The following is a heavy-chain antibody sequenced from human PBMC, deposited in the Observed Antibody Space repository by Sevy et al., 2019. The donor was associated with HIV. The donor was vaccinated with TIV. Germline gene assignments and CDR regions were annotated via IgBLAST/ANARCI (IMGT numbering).Heavy chain of an antibody. J-gene: IGHJ6*02. V-gene: IGHV3-21*01. CDR1: GFTFSSYN. CDR3: ARVVAYCSGGTCFPGYYYGMDV. Sequence: GGSLRLSCAASGFTFSSYNMNWVRQAPGKGLEWVSSISSSSNYINYADSVKGRFTIYRENAKNSLYLEMNTLRAEDTAVYYCARVVAYCSGGTCFPGYYYGMDVWGQGTTVTVSS. CDR2: ISSSSNYI. D-gene: IGHD2-15*01.